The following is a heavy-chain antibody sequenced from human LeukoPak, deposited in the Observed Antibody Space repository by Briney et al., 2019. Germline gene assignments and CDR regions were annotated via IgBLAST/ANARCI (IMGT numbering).Heavy chain of an antibody. D-gene: IGHD4-17*01. V-gene: IGHV3-7*01. J-gene: IGHJ4*02. CDR1: GFTFSSYW. Sequence: PGGSLRLSCAASGFTFSSYWMSWVRQAPGKGLEWVANIKQDGSDKYYVDSVKGRFTISRDNAKTSLNLQMNSLRAEDTAVYYCARDAGFHDYGDFFFDYWGQGTRVTVSS. CDR2: IKQDGSDK. CDR3: ARDAGFHDYGDFFFDY.